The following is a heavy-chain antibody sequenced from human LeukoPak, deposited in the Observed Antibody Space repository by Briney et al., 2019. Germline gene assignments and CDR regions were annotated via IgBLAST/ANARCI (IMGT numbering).Heavy chain of an antibody. CDR3: ARAGMVRGVSMDV. J-gene: IGHJ6*04. CDR2: ISSSSSYI. V-gene: IGHV3-21*01. Sequence: GGSLRLSCAASGFTFSSYSMNWVRQAPGKGLEWVSSISSSSSYIYYADSVKGRFTISRDNAKNSLYLQMNSLRAEDTAVYYCARAGMVRGVSMDVWGKGTTVTVSS. CDR1: GFTFSSYS. D-gene: IGHD3-10*01.